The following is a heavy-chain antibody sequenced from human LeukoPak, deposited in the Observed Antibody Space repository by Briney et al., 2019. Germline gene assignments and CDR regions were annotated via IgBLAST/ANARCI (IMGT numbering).Heavy chain of an antibody. V-gene: IGHV4-59*12. D-gene: IGHD3-10*01. Sequence: SETLSLTCTVSGGSISSYYWSWIRQPPGKGLEWIGYIYYSGRTHYNPSLKSRLTISLDTSRNQFSLKLNSVTAADTAVYYCAKSNGYGLIDIWGQGTMVTVSS. CDR3: AKSNGYGLIDI. J-gene: IGHJ3*02. CDR2: IYYSGRT. CDR1: GGSISSYY.